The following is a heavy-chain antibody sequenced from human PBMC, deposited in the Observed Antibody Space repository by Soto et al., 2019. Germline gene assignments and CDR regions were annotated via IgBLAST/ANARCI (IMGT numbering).Heavy chain of an antibody. Sequence: EVQLVESGGGLVQPGGSLRLSCAASGFTFSSYSMNWVRQAPGKGLEWVSYISSSSSTIYYADSVKGRFTISRDNAKNSLDLQMNSLRAEDTAVYYCASPGGDFWSGSDYWGQGTLGTVSS. CDR1: GFTFSSYS. D-gene: IGHD3-3*01. CDR3: ASPGGDFWSGSDY. V-gene: IGHV3-48*01. CDR2: ISSSSSTI. J-gene: IGHJ4*02.